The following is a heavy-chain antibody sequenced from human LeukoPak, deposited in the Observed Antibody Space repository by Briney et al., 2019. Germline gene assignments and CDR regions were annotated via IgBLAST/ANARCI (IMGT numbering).Heavy chain of an antibody. D-gene: IGHD3-10*01. CDR2: IYYSRST. V-gene: IGHV4-59*08. J-gene: IGHJ4*02. Sequence: SETLSLTCTVSGGSISSYYWSWIRQPPGKGLEWIGYIYYSRSTNYNPSLKSRVTISVDTSKNQFSLKLSSVTAADTAVYYCASYGSGSYYGVYYWGQGTLVTVSS. CDR3: ASYGSGSYYGVYY. CDR1: GGSISSYY.